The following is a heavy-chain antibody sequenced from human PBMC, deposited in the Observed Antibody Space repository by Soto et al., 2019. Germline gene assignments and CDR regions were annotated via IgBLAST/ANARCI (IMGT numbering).Heavy chain of an antibody. CDR2: MNAKSGDT. CDR1: GYNFSDFD. V-gene: IGHV1-8*01. CDR3: ARGNPFNYAGFDV. J-gene: IGHJ6*02. D-gene: IGHD3-16*01. Sequence: QAHLEQSGAEVKRPGASVKVSCKASGYNFSDFDINWLRQASGQVPEWMGWMNAKSGDTFFAQRFQGKFNMTWDTSLSTAYMEVGRLTSDDTAMYYCARGNPFNYAGFDVWGQGTTVAVSS.